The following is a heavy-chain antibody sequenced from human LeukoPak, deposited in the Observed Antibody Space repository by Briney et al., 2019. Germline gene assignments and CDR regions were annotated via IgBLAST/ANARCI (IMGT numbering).Heavy chain of an antibody. D-gene: IGHD3-22*01. CDR2: ISYDGSNK. Sequence: GGSLRLSCAASGFTFSSYAMHWVRQAPGKGLEWVAVISYDGSNKYYADSVKGRFTISRDNSKNTLYLQMNSLRAEDTAVYYCARDHVEADYDSSGIDYWGQGTLVTVSS. J-gene: IGHJ4*02. CDR3: ARDHVEADYDSSGIDY. CDR1: GFTFSSYA. V-gene: IGHV3-30-3*01.